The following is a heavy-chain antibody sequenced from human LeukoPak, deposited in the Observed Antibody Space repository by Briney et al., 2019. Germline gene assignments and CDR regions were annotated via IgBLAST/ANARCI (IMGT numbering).Heavy chain of an antibody. D-gene: IGHD5-18*01. CDR1: GYTFTSYD. CDR3: ARAGPRGYTSGGTFDI. Sequence: GASVKVSCKASGYTFTSYDINWVRQATGQGLEWMGWMNPNTGNTGYAQNFQGRITMTRNTSIGTAYMELSSLRSEDTAVYYCARAGPRGYTSGGTFDIWGQGTMVTVSS. J-gene: IGHJ3*02. V-gene: IGHV1-8*01. CDR2: MNPNTGNT.